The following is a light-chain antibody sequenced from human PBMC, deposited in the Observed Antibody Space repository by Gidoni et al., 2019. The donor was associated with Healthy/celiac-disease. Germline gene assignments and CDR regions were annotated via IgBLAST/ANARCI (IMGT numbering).Light chain of an antibody. J-gene: IGKJ1*01. Sequence: EIVLTQSPDTLSLSPGERATLSCRASQNVTSRYLAWYQQEPGQAPRLLIFGASTRATGIPDRFSGSGSGTDFTLTISRLEPEDFAVYFCQQYGTSPGTFGQGTKVEIK. CDR1: QNVTSRY. V-gene: IGKV3-20*01. CDR2: GAS. CDR3: QQYGTSPGT.